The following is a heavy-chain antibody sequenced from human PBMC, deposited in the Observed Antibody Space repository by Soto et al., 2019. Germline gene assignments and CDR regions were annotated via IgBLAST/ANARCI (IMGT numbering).Heavy chain of an antibody. Sequence: QVQLQESGPGLVKPSQTLSLTCTVSGGSISNGGFYWSWIRQRPGKGLEWIGNIFYSGSTDYNPPLKSRVTISIDTSKNQFSLKLTSVTAADTSMYYCASHRRSVWGTYRPPFDYWGQGTLVTVSS. V-gene: IGHV4-31*03. CDR3: ASHRRSVWGTYRPPFDY. CDR2: IFYSGST. D-gene: IGHD3-16*02. CDR1: GGSISNGGFY. J-gene: IGHJ4*02.